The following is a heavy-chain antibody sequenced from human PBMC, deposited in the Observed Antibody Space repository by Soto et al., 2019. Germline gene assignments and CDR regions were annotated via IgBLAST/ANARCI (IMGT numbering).Heavy chain of an antibody. CDR3: AGGDFWSGYEYYYGMDV. J-gene: IGHJ6*02. CDR2: INAGNGNT. D-gene: IGHD3-3*01. Sequence: ASVKVSCKASGYTFTSYAMHWVRQAPGQRLEWMGWINAGNGNTKYSQKFQGRVTITRDTSASTAYMELSSLRSEDTAVYYCAGGDFWSGYEYYYGMDVWGQGTTVTVSS. CDR1: GYTFTSYA. V-gene: IGHV1-3*01.